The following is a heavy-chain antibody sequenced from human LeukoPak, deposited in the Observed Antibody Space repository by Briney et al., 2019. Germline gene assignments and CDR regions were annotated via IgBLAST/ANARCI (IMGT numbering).Heavy chain of an antibody. CDR3: ARYRGSGWVPLDY. CDR1: GFTFSSYE. V-gene: IGHV3-48*03. Sequence: GGSLRLSCAASGFTFSSYEMNWARQAPGKGLEWVSYISSSSSTIYYADSVKGRFTISRDNAKNSLYLQMNSLRAEDTAVYYCARYRGSGWVPLDYWGQGTLVTVSS. CDR2: ISSSSSTI. J-gene: IGHJ4*02. D-gene: IGHD6-25*01.